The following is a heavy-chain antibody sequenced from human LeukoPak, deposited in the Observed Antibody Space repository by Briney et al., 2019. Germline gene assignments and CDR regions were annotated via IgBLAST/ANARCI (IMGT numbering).Heavy chain of an antibody. D-gene: IGHD4-11*01. CDR3: AKDRSGMTTYQWRVYYYYYMDV. Sequence: GGSLRLSCAASGFTFSSYGMHWVRQAPGKGLEWVASIRYDGSNKYYADSVKGRFTISRDNSKNTLYLQMNSLRAEDTAVYYCAKDRSGMTTYQWRVYYYYYMDVWGKGTTVTVSS. CDR1: GFTFSSYG. V-gene: IGHV3-30*02. CDR2: IRYDGSNK. J-gene: IGHJ6*03.